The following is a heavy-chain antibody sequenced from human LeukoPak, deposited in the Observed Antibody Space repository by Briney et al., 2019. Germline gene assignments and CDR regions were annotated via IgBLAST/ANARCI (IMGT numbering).Heavy chain of an antibody. CDR1: GGSISNYY. CDR2: IYYSGST. V-gene: IGHV4-59*12. Sequence: SETLSLTCTVSGGSISNYYWSWIRQPPGKGLEWIGYIYYSGSTNYNPSLKSRVTISVDTSKNQFSLKLSSVTAADTAVYYCARDRYGSGSYSFDYWGQGTLVTVSS. D-gene: IGHD3-10*01. J-gene: IGHJ4*02. CDR3: ARDRYGSGSYSFDY.